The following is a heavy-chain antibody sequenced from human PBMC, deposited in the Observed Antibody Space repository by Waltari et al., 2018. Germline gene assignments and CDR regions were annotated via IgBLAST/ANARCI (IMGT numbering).Heavy chain of an antibody. J-gene: IGHJ4*02. CDR2: IYYSGST. CDR3: ARDSLGDGYNLDY. Sequence: QVQLQESGPGLVKPSETLSLPCTVSGGSSSSYYWSWIRQPPGKGLEWIGYIYYSGSTNYNPSLKSRVTISVDTSKNQFSLKLSSVTAADTAVYYCARDSLGDGYNLDYWGQGTLVTVSS. CDR1: GGSSSSYY. V-gene: IGHV4-59*01. D-gene: IGHD5-12*01.